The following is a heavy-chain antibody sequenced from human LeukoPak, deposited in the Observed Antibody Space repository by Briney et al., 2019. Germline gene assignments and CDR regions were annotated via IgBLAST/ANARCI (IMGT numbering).Heavy chain of an antibody. V-gene: IGHV3-7*01. D-gene: IGHD3-9*01. CDR2: IKQDGSEK. J-gene: IGHJ4*02. Sequence: GGSLRLSFAASGFTFSSYGMHWVRQAPGKGLEWVANIKQDGSEKYYVDSVKGRFTISRDNAKNSLYLQMNSLRAEDTAVYYCARGGVLRYFDWLLPFDYWGQGTLVTVSS. CDR3: ARGGVLRYFDWLLPFDY. CDR1: GFTFSSYG.